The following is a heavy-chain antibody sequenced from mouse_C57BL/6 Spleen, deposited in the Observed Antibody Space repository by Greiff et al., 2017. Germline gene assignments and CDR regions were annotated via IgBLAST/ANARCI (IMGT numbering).Heavy chain of an antibody. CDR3: ARLDGYYDYAMDY. J-gene: IGHJ4*01. D-gene: IGHD2-3*01. Sequence: LVESGAELARPGASVKMSCKASGYTFTSYTMHWVKQRPGQGLEWIGYINPSSGYTKYNQKFKDKATLTADKSSSTAYMQLSSLTSEDSAVYYCARLDGYYDYAMDYGGQGTSVTVSS. V-gene: IGHV1-4*01. CDR1: GYTFTSYT. CDR2: INPSSGYT.